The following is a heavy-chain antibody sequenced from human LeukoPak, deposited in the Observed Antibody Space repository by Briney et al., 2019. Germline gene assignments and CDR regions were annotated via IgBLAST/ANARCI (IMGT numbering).Heavy chain of an antibody. Sequence: GGSLRLSCAASGFTFINFGMHWVRQAPGKGLEWVAVIWFDGSNKYYADSVKGRFAISRDNSKNTLYLQMDSLRAEDTALYYCARDESSGSLHFDYWGRGTLVTVSS. CDR2: IWFDGSNK. CDR3: ARDESSGSLHFDY. CDR1: GFTFINFG. V-gene: IGHV3-33*01. J-gene: IGHJ4*02. D-gene: IGHD3-10*01.